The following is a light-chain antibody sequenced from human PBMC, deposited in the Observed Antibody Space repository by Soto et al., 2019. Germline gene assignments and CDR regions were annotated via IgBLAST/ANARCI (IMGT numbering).Light chain of an antibody. CDR2: KAS. CDR1: QSISSW. CDR3: QQYSTYSPT. V-gene: IGKV1-5*03. Sequence: DIPMTQSPSTLSASVGDRVTITCRASQSISSWLAWYQQIPGKAPKLLIYKASSLESGVPSRFSGSGSGAEFTLTISSLQPDDFATYDCQQYSTYSPTFGQGPKVEIK. J-gene: IGKJ1*01.